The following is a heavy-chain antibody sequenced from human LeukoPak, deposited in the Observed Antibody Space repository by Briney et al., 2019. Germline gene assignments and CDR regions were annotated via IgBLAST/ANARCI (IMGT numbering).Heavy chain of an antibody. CDR3: ASSINYYDSSGYLY. CDR1: GGSFSGYY. V-gene: IGHV4-34*01. J-gene: IGHJ4*02. Sequence: SETLSLTCAVYGGSFSGYYWSWIRQPPGKGLEWIGEINHSGSTNYNPSHKSRVTISVDTSKNQFSLKLSSVTAADTAVYYCASSINYYDSSGYLYWGQGTLVTVSS. D-gene: IGHD3-22*01. CDR2: INHSGST.